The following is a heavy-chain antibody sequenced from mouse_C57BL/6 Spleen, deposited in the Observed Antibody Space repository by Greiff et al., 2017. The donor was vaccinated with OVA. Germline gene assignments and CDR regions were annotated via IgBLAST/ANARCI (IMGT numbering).Heavy chain of an antibody. Sequence: DVHLVESGGGLVKPGGSLKLSCAASGFTFSSYAMSWVRQTPEKRLEWVATISDGGSYTYYPDNVKGRFTISRDNAKNNLYLQMSHLKSEDTAMYYCARGNSNYPYFDYWGQGTTLTVSS. CDR2: ISDGGSYT. CDR1: GFTFSSYA. D-gene: IGHD2-5*01. CDR3: ARGNSNYPYFDY. V-gene: IGHV5-4*01. J-gene: IGHJ2*01.